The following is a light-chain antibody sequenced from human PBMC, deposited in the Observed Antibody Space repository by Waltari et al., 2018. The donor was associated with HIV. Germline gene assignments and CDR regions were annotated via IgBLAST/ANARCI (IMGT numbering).Light chain of an antibody. CDR2: WDN. J-gene: IGLJ3*02. CDR3: AAWDDSLSGRV. CDR1: NSNLRIHS. Sequence: QSVLTQPPSASGTPGQRVTISCSGRNSNLRIHSVYWYQQLPGTAPKLLIYWDNQRPSGLPGRFSGSKSGTSASLAISGLRSEDEADYYCAAWDDSLSGRVFGGGTNLTVL. V-gene: IGLV1-47*01.